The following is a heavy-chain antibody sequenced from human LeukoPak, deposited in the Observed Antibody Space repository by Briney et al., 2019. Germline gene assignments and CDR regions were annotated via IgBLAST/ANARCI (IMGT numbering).Heavy chain of an antibody. CDR2: ISAYNGNT. V-gene: IGHV1-18*01. CDR1: GYTFTSYG. D-gene: IGHD6-13*01. Sequence: ASVKVSCKASGYTFTSYGISWVRQAPGQGLEWVGWISAYNGNTNYAQKLQGRVTMTTDTSTSTAYMELRSLRSEDTAVYYCARDDTSGWYHNWFDPWGQGTLVTVSS. CDR3: ARDDTSGWYHNWFDP. J-gene: IGHJ5*02.